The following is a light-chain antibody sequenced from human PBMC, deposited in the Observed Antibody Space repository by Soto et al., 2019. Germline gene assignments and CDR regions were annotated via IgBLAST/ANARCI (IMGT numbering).Light chain of an antibody. CDR2: SAS. CDR1: QSVSSSY. CDR3: QQYGSSRT. J-gene: IGKJ1*01. V-gene: IGKV3-20*01. Sequence: EIVLTQAPGTLSVSPGEIATDPCSASQSVSSSYLAWYQQKPGQAPRLLIYSASSRATGIPDRSSGSGSGTDFTLTISRLEPEDFAVYYCQQYGSSRTFGLGTMVDI.